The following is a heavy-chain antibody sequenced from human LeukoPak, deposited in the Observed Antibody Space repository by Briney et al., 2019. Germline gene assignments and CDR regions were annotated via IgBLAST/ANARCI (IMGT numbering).Heavy chain of an antibody. CDR1: GGSISSYY. J-gene: IGHJ4*02. CDR2: IFYSGSP. V-gene: IGHV4-59*08. CDR3: ASARTSSRSWFTFDY. D-gene: IGHD6-13*01. Sequence: SETLSLTCTVSGGSISSYYWSWIRQSPGKGLEWIANIFYSGSPNYNPSLRSRVTISFDTSKNQLSLKLSSVTAADTAVYYCASARTSSRSWFTFDYWGQGILVTVSS.